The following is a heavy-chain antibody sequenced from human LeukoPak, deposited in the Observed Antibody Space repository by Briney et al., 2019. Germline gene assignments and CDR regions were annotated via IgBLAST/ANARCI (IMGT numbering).Heavy chain of an antibody. CDR3: AKALTGWGAYDY. J-gene: IGHJ4*02. Sequence: GGSLRLSCAGSGFTFSGYAMSWVRQAPGKGLEWVSAISGSGSDTFYADSVKGRFTISRDNSKNTLSVQMNSLRAEDTAVYCCAKALTGWGAYDYWGQGALVTVSS. V-gene: IGHV3-23*01. D-gene: IGHD3-9*01. CDR1: GFTFSGYA. CDR2: ISGSGSDT.